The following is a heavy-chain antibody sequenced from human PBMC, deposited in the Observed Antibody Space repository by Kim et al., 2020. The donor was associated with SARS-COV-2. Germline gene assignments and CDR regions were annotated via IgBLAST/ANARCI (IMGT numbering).Heavy chain of an antibody. J-gene: IGHJ6*02. CDR3: AREASPPWDERYSSGYARCDSGMDV. CDR1: GGTFSSYA. D-gene: IGHD5-18*01. Sequence: SVKVSCKASGGTFSSYAISWVRQAPGQGLEWMGGIIPIFGTANYAQKFQGRVTITADESTSTAYMELSSLRSEDTAVYYCAREASPPWDERYSSGYARCDSGMDVWGQGTTVTVSS. CDR2: IIPIFGTA. V-gene: IGHV1-69*13.